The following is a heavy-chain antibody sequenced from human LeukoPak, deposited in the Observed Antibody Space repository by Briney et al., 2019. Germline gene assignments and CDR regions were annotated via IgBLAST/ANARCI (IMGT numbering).Heavy chain of an antibody. J-gene: IGHJ6*02. D-gene: IGHD3-10*01. CDR3: ARDMVRGVLPYYYYYGMDV. V-gene: IGHV3-48*01. CDR1: GFTFSSYS. CDR2: ISSSSSTI. Sequence: GGSLRLSCAASGFTFSSYSMNWFRQAPGKGLEWVSYISSSSSTIYYADSVKGRFTISRDNAKNSLYLQMNSLRAEDTAVYYCARDMVRGVLPYYYYYGMDVWGQGTTVTASS.